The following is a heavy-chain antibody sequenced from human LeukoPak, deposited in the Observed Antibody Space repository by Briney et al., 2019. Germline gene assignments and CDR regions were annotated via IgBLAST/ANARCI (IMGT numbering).Heavy chain of an antibody. V-gene: IGHV1-2*02. J-gene: IGHJ3*01. CDR1: GYTFTDYY. CDR3: ARERNSGDYGNAFDV. CDR2: INPKRGVT. D-gene: IGHD4-17*01. Sequence: ASVKVSCKTSGYTFTDYYIHWLRQAPRQGLEWMGWINPKRGVTTYSQKFKGRVTMTRDTSITTAYMELSRLRSDDTSMYYCARERNSGDYGNAFDVWGQGTKVTV.